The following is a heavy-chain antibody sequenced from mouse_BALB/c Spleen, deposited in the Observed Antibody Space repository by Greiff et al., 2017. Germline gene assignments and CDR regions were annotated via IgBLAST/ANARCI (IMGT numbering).Heavy chain of an antibody. D-gene: IGHD1-2*01. J-gene: IGHJ3*01. CDR2: ISSGGSYT. CDR3: ASLLRLRAY. Sequence: EVQLQESGGGLVKPGGSLKLSCAASGFTFSSYAMSWVRQSPEKRLEWVAEISSGGSYTYYPDTVTGRFTISRDNAKNTLYLEMSSLRSEDTAMYYCASLLRLRAYWGQGTLVTVSA. V-gene: IGHV5-9-4*01. CDR1: GFTFSSYA.